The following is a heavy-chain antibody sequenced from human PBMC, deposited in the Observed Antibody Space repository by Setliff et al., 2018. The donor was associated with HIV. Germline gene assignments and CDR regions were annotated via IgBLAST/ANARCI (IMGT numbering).Heavy chain of an antibody. Sequence: PGGSLRLSCAASGFTFDDYAMHWVRQAPGKGLEWVANIGQDGSEKNYVDSVKGRFTISRDNAKNSLYLQMNSLRAEDTAVYYCAKVFLFGIDAFDIWGQGTMVTVSS. CDR1: GFTFDDYA. D-gene: IGHD3-10*02. V-gene: IGHV3-7*03. CDR2: IGQDGSEK. CDR3: AKVFLFGIDAFDI. J-gene: IGHJ3*02.